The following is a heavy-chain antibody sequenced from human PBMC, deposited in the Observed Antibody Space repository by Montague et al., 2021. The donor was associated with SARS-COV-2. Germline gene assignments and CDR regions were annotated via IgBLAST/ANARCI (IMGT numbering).Heavy chain of an antibody. Sequence: SETLSLTCTVSGGSISSNFWRWIRQPRGKGLEWIGCIYYSGSTNXNPSLKSRVTISVDTSKKQFSLQLSSVTAADTAVYYCARTRGYDPLFDFWGQGTLVTVSS. CDR2: IYYSGST. CDR1: GGSISSNF. V-gene: IGHV4-59*01. D-gene: IGHD5-12*01. J-gene: IGHJ4*02. CDR3: ARTRGYDPLFDF.